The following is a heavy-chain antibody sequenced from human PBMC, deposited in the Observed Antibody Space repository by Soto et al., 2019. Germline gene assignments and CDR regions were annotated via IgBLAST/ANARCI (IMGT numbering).Heavy chain of an antibody. Sequence: GSLRLSCAASGFTFSSYAMSWVRQAPGKGLEWVSAISGSGGSTYYADSVKGRFTISRDNSKNTLYLQMNSLRAEDTAVYYCAKGHYDILTGYYNGYFDYWGQGTLVTVSS. D-gene: IGHD3-9*01. CDR2: ISGSGGST. CDR1: GFTFSSYA. V-gene: IGHV3-23*01. CDR3: AKGHYDILTGYYNGYFDY. J-gene: IGHJ4*02.